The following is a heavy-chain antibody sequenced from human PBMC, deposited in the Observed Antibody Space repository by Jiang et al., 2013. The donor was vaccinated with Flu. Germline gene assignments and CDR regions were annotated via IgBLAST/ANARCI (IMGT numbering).Heavy chain of an antibody. CDR2: IYYSGST. Sequence: GPGLVKPSETLSLTCTVSGGSISSYYWSWIRQPPGKGLEWIGYIYYSGSTNYNPSLKSRVTISVDTSKNQFSLKLSSVTAADTAVYYCASGIAAAGTRLYFDYVGPGNPGHRLL. D-gene: IGHD6-13*01. CDR3: ASGIAAAGTRLYFDY. V-gene: IGHV4-59*01. CDR1: GGSISSYY. J-gene: IGHJ4*02.